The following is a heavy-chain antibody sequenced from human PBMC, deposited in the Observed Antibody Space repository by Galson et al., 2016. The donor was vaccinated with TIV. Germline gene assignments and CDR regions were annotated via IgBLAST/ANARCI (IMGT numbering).Heavy chain of an antibody. V-gene: IGHV3-9*01. CDR2: ISWNSGSI. CDR1: GFTFDDYA. J-gene: IGHJ4*02. D-gene: IGHD3-22*01. Sequence: SLRLSCAASGFTFDDYAMHWVRQAPGKGLEWVSGISWNSGSIGYADSVKGRFKISRDNAKGSPYLQMNSLRVEDTALYYCVRRYFDTSGYYAFDYWGQGALVTVSS. CDR3: VRRYFDTSGYYAFDY.